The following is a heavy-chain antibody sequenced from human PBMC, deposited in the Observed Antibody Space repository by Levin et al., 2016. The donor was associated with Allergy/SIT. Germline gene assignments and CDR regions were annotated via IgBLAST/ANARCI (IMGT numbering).Heavy chain of an antibody. J-gene: IGHJ4*02. V-gene: IGHV1-8*01. D-gene: IGHD3-22*01. CDR3: AREGYYYDS. Sequence: WVRQAPGQGLEWMGWMNPNSGNTGYAQKFQGRVTMTRNTSISTAYMELSSLRSEDTAVYYCAREGYYYDSWGQGTLVTVSS. CDR2: MNPNSGNT.